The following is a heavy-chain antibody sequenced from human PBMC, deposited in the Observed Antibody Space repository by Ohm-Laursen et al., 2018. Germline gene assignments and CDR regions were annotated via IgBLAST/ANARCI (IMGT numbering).Heavy chain of an antibody. V-gene: IGHV4-61*01. CDR2: IYYSGST. CDR1: GGSVSSGSYY. J-gene: IGHJ2*01. D-gene: IGHD5-18*01. Sequence: SDTLSLTCTVSGGSVSSGSYYWSWIRQPPGKGLEWIGYIYYSGSTNYNPSLKSRVTISVDTSKNQFSLKLSSVTAADTAVYYCARESGYSYGLLYFDLWGRGTLVTVSS. CDR3: ARESGYSYGLLYFDL.